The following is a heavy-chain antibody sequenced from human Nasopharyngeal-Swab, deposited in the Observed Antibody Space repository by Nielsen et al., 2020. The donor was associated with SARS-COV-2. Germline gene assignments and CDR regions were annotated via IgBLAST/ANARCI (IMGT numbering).Heavy chain of an antibody. J-gene: IGHJ6*03. CDR3: ARERGRGGIWNYYYYYMDV. Sequence: RQPPGKGLEWIGSIYYSGSTYYNPSLKSRVTISVDTSKNQFSLKLSSVTAADTAVYYCARERGRGGIWNYYYYYMDVWGKGTTVTVSS. V-gene: IGHV4-39*07. D-gene: IGHD3-10*01. CDR2: IYYSGST.